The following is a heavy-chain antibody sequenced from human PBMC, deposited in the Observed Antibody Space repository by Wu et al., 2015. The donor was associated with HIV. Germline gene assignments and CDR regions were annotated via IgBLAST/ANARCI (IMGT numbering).Heavy chain of an antibody. CDR2: INPNTGDT. D-gene: IGHD3-22*01. CDR1: GYTFIGYY. J-gene: IGHJ5*02. V-gene: IGHV1-2*02. Sequence: QVQLVQSGAEVKKPGASVKVSCKASGYTFIGYYMHWVRQAPGQGLEWMGWINPNTGDTKYAQKFQGRVTMTRDTSITTVYIELSRLRSDDTAVYFCARRAYDSSGNWFDPWGQGTLVTVSS. CDR3: ARRAYDSSGNWFDP.